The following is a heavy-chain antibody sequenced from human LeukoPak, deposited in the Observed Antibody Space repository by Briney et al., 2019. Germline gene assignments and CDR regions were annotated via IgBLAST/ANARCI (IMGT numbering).Heavy chain of an antibody. CDR2: MNPNSGNT. V-gene: IGHV1-8*03. J-gene: IGHJ4*02. Sequence: ASVKVSCKASGYTFTSYDINWVRQATGQGLEWMGWMNPNSGNTGYAQKFQGRVTIARDTSASTAYMELSSLRSEDTAVYYCARKHYDILTGYYLFDYWGQGTLVTVSS. CDR1: GYTFTSYD. D-gene: IGHD3-9*01. CDR3: ARKHYDILTGYYLFDY.